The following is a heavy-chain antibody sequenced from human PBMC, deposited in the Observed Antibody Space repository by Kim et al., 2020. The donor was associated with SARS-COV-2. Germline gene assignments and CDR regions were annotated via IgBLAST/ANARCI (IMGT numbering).Heavy chain of an antibody. CDR3: ARGFSQYYDFWSSPHDAFDI. D-gene: IGHD3-3*01. V-gene: IGHV3-11*06. J-gene: IGHJ3*02. Sequence: RFTISRDNAKNSLYLQMNSLRAEDTAVYYCARGFSQYYDFWSSPHDAFDIWGQGTMVTVSS.